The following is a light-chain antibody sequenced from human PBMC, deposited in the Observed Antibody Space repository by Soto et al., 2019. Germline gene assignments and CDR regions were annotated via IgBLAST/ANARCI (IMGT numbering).Light chain of an antibody. V-gene: IGKV3-11*01. CDR2: GAS. CDR1: QRLSSN. CDR3: QQRSNWPGT. J-gene: IGKJ1*01. Sequence: EIVLTQSPVTLSVSPGERVTLSCRASQRLSSNLAWYPQRPGQAPRLLIYGASIRATDIPARFIGSGSGTDFTLTISSLEPEDFAVYYCQQRSNWPGTFGQGTKVDIK.